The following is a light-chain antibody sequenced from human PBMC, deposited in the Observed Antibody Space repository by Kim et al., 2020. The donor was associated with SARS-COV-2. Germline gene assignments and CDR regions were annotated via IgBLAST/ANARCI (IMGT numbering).Light chain of an antibody. J-gene: IGKJ1*01. CDR3: QQYDDSVT. Sequence: LSPGDTATLSCRASQSIYSTYLAWYHQKPGQSPRLLIYGASDRATGIPDRFRGSGSGTDFTLTTSRLESEDIGVYFCQQYDDSVTFGQGTKVDIK. CDR2: GAS. CDR1: QSIYSTY. V-gene: IGKV3-20*01.